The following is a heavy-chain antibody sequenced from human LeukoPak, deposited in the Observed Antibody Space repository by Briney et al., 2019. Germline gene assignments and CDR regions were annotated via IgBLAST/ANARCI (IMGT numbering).Heavy chain of an antibody. J-gene: IGHJ2*01. CDR1: GGSISSYS. Sequence: SETLSLTCTVSGGSISSYSWSWIRQPPGKGLEWIGFIHYSGSTKYNPSLKSRVTISVDTSKNQFSLKLSSVTAADTAVYYCARDVRAVFGVTIKTTNWYFDLRGRGSLFTVSS. D-gene: IGHD3-3*01. CDR3: ARDVRAVFGVTIKTTNWYFDL. V-gene: IGHV4-59*01. CDR2: IHYSGST.